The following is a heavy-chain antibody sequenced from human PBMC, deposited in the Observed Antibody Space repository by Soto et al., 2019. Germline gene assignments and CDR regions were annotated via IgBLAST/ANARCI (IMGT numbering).Heavy chain of an antibody. Sequence: LXPSCAASAFTFDAYAMPWVRQAPVKGLEWVSGISWNSGSIGYADSVKGRFTISRDNAKNSLYLQMNSLRAEDTALYSCANGMIRAVAGPVSFDYWGTGTLVRVSS. CDR1: AFTFDAYA. CDR2: ISWNSGSI. V-gene: IGHV3-9*01. D-gene: IGHD6-19*01. J-gene: IGHJ4*02. CDR3: ANGMIRAVAGPVSFDY.